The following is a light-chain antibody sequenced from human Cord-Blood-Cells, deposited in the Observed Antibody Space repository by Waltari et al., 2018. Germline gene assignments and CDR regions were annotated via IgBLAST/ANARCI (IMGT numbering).Light chain of an antibody. CDR3: CSYAGSSTLV. CDR1: SSAVGSYNL. Sequence: QSALTQPASVSGSPGQSITISCTGTSSAVGSYNLVSWYQQHPGKAPKPMIYEGSKRPSGVSNRFPGSKSGNTASLTISGLQAEDEADDYCCSYAGSSTLVFGGGTKLTVL. J-gene: IGLJ2*01. CDR2: EGS. V-gene: IGLV2-23*01.